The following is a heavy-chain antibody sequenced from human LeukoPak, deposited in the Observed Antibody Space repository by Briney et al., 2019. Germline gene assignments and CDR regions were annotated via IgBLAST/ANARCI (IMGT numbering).Heavy chain of an antibody. V-gene: IGHV4-39*01. CDR2: IYYSGNT. CDR3: ARGYYTSGGNY. J-gene: IGHJ4*02. D-gene: IGHD3-10*01. CDR1: GGSISSGSYY. Sequence: SETLSLTCTVSGGSISSGSYYWGWIRQPPGKGLEWIGSIYYSGNTYYNPSLKSRVTISVDTSKNQFSLNLSSVTAADTAVYYCARGYYTSGGNYWGQGTLVTVSS.